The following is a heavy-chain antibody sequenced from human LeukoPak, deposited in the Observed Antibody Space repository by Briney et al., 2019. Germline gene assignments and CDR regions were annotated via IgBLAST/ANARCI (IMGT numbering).Heavy chain of an antibody. CDR2: INPNSGDT. J-gene: IGHJ4*02. D-gene: IGHD6-19*01. V-gene: IGHV1-2*02. Sequence: EASVKVSCKAFGYSFTGYYIHWVRQAPGQGLEWMGWINPNSGDTNYAQKFQGRVTMTRDTSISTAYMELSRLKSDDTAVYYCAIASDWYYFDHWGQGTLATVSS. CDR3: AIASDWYYFDH. CDR1: GYSFTGYY.